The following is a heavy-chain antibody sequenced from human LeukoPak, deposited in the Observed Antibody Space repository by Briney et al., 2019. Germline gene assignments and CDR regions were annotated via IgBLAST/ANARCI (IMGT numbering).Heavy chain of an antibody. D-gene: IGHD6-13*01. V-gene: IGHV4-59*01. Sequence: PSETLSLTCSVSGGSISGYFWNWIRQPPGKGLEWIGYIYYSGSTNYNPSLKSRVTISVDTSKNQFSLKLSSVTAADTAVYYCARGLMMAVAGRGEFHYWGQGTLVTVSS. CDR1: GGSISGYF. J-gene: IGHJ4*02. CDR3: ARGLMMAVAGRGEFHY. CDR2: IYYSGST.